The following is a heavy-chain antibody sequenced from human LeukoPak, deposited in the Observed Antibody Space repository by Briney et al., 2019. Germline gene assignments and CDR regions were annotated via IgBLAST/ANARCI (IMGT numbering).Heavy chain of an antibody. D-gene: IGHD3-3*01. Sequence: SETLSLTCTVSGGSISSSGSISSDDYYWGRIRQPPGKGLEWIGTIYYSGRTFYNPSLKSRVTISVDTSKNQFSLKVSSVTAADTAIYYCARHPNYDWFDPWGQGTLVTVSS. J-gene: IGHJ5*02. CDR1: GGSISSSGSISSDDYY. CDR2: IYYSGRT. V-gene: IGHV4-39*01. CDR3: ARHPNYDWFDP.